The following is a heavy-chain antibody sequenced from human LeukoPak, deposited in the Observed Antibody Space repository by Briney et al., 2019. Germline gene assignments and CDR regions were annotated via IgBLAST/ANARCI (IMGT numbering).Heavy chain of an antibody. Sequence: GGSLRLSCAASGFTFSNYEMHWVRQAPGKGLEWVSYISSSGSDIYYADSVKGRFTISRDNAKNSLYLHMNSLRAEDTAVYYCARASGYSYGYGYFFLDVWGKGTTVTISS. CDR2: ISSSGSDI. V-gene: IGHV3-48*03. J-gene: IGHJ6*03. CDR1: GFTFSNYE. CDR3: ARASGYSYGYGYFFLDV. D-gene: IGHD5-18*01.